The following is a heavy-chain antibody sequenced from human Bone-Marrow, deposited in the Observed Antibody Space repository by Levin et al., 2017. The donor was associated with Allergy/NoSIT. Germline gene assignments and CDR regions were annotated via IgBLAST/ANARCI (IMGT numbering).Heavy chain of an antibody. Sequence: SETLSLTCAVYGGSFSGYYWSWIRQPPGKGLEWIGEINHSGSTNYNPSLKSRVTISVDTSKNQFSLKLSSVTAADTAVYYCARGWRFGELTHSGYYYGMDVWGQGTTVTVSS. CDR2: INHSGST. CDR1: GGSFSGYY. CDR3: ARGWRFGELTHSGYYYGMDV. J-gene: IGHJ6*02. D-gene: IGHD3-10*01. V-gene: IGHV4-34*01.